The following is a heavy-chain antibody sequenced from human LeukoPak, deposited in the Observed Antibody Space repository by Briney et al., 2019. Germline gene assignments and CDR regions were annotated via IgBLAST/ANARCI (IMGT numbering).Heavy chain of an antibody. V-gene: IGHV3-23*01. D-gene: IGHD2-15*01. CDR1: GFTFSSYA. J-gene: IGHJ3*02. Sequence: PGGSLRLSCAASGFTFSSYAMNWVRQTPGKGLEWVSATSGSGNTYHADSVKGRSTISRDNSKNTPYLQMNSLRAEDTALYYCAKVAVVGATFHAFDIWGQGTMVTVSS. CDR3: AKVAVVGATFHAFDI. CDR2: TSGSGNT.